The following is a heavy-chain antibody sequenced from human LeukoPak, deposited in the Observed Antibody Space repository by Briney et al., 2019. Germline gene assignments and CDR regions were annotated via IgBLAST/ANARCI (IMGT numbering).Heavy chain of an antibody. CDR1: GGSISSGDYC. J-gene: IGHJ3*02. CDR3: AREKGDAFDI. Sequence: SETLSLTCTVSGGSISSGDYCWSWIRQHPGKGLEWIGYIHYSGSTYSNSSLKSRLTISVDTSKNQFSLKLSSATAADTAVYYCAREKGDAFDIWGQGTMVTVSS. CDR2: IHYSGST. V-gene: IGHV4-31*03.